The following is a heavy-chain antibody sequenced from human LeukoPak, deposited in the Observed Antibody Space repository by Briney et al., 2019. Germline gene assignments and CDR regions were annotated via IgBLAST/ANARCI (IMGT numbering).Heavy chain of an antibody. CDR2: INPNSGGT. V-gene: IGHV1-2*02. Sequence: EASVKVSCKASGYTFTSYVMHWVRQAPGQGLEWMGWINPNSGGTNYAQKFQGRVTMTRDTSISTAFMELSRLRSDDTAVYYCARVPGGDYTAVYYWGQGTLVTVSS. D-gene: IGHD4-17*01. J-gene: IGHJ4*02. CDR1: GYTFTSYV. CDR3: ARVPGGDYTAVYY.